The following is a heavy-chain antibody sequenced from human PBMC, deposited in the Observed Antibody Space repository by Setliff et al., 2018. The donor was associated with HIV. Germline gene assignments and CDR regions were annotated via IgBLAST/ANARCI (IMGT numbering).Heavy chain of an antibody. J-gene: IGHJ4*02. CDR1: GYSFTSYW. CDR2: IDPSDSDT. Sequence: GESLKISCKGSGYSFTSYWISWVRQMPGKGLEWMGRIDPSDSDTRYSPSFQGRVTISADKSINTAYLQWSSLQASDTAMYYCARRASKASLDYWGQGTLVTVSS. V-gene: IGHV5-10-1*01. CDR3: ARRASKASLDY.